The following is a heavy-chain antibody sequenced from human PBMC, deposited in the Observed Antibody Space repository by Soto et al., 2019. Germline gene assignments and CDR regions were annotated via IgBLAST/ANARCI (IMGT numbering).Heavy chain of an antibody. CDR2: IFYSGTT. Sequence: QVQLQESGPRLVKPSETLSLTCTVSGGSISSYFWSWIRQSPGEGLEWIGYIFYSGTTNYSPSLKSRVTMSLATAKNQFSLNLTSVTAADTAVYYCARGRGGTYDAFDIWGQGTMVTVSS. D-gene: IGHD1-26*01. V-gene: IGHV4-59*01. CDR1: GGSISSYF. CDR3: ARGRGGTYDAFDI. J-gene: IGHJ3*02.